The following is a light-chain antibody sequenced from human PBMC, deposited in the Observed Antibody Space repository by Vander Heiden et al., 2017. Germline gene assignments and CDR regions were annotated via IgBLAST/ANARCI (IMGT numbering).Light chain of an antibody. CDR1: SSDVGGYNY. Sequence: SALTQPASVSGSPGQSITISCPGTSSDVGGYNYVSWYQQHTGKAPKLMIYDVTNRPSGVSNRFSGSKSGNTASLTISGLKAEDEADYYCSAYTSSNTEVFGGGTKLTVL. CDR2: DVT. J-gene: IGLJ3*02. CDR3: SAYTSSNTEV. V-gene: IGLV2-14*01.